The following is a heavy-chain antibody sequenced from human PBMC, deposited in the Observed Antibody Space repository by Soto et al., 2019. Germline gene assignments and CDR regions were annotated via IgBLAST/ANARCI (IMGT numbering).Heavy chain of an antibody. Sequence: AGGSLRLSCTASGFNFGDYAMSWFRQAPGKGLEWVGFIRSKAYGGTTEYAASVKGRFTISRDDSKSIAYLQMNSLKTEDTAVYYCTRGVLEWLPRLVAYGMDVWGQGTTVTVS. D-gene: IGHD3-3*01. CDR3: TRGVLEWLPRLVAYGMDV. CDR2: IRSKAYGGTT. CDR1: GFNFGDYA. V-gene: IGHV3-49*03. J-gene: IGHJ6*02.